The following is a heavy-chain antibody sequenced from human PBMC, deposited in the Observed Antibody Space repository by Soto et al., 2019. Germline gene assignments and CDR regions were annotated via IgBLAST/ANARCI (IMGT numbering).Heavy chain of an antibody. J-gene: IGHJ6*02. D-gene: IGHD2-21*02. CDR1: GFTFSGSA. CDR2: IRSKANNYAT. Sequence: PGGSLRLSCAASGFTFSGSAVQWVRQASGKGQEWVGRIRSKANNYATAYAASVQGRFTIFRDDSKNTAYLQMNSLKTEDTAVYYCTRNLAYCGGDCYSYYYGLDVWGQGTTVTVSS. V-gene: IGHV3-73*01. CDR3: TRNLAYCGGDCYSYYYGLDV.